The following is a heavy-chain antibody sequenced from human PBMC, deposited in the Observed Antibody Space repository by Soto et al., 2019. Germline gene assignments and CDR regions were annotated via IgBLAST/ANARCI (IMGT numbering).Heavy chain of an antibody. CDR1: GYTMTRYG. J-gene: IGHJ4*02. V-gene: IGHV1-18*01. D-gene: IGHD6-19*01. CDR3: ARDRGGWSAY. CDR2: NSAYNGNT. Sequence: APVKGSCKASGYTMTRYGISWVRQAPGQGLEWMGWNSAYNGNTNYAQKLQGRVTMTTDTSTSTAYMELRSLRSDDTAVYYCARDRGGWSAYWGQGTLVTV.